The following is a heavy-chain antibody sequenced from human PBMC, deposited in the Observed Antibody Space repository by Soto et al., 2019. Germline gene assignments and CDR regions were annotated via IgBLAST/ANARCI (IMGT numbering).Heavy chain of an antibody. Sequence: QVQLVESGGGLVKPGGSLRLSCAASGFTFSDYYMSWIRQAPGKGLEWVSYISSSSSYTNYADSVKGRFTISRDNAKNSLYLQKNSLRAEDTAVYYCARDRRAGRGSSWEYYYYYGMDVWGQGTTVTVSS. CDR2: ISSSSSYT. CDR1: GFTFSDYY. V-gene: IGHV3-11*06. D-gene: IGHD6-13*01. CDR3: ARDRRAGRGSSWEYYYYYGMDV. J-gene: IGHJ6*02.